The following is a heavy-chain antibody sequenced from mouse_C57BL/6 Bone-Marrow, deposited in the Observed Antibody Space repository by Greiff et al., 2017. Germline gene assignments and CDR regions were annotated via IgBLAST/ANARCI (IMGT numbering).Heavy chain of an antibody. CDR2: IDPSDSET. V-gene: IGHV1-52*01. J-gene: IGHJ3*01. CDR1: GYTFTSYW. Sequence: VQLQQPGAELVRPGSSVKLSCKASGYTFTSYWMHWVKQRPIQGLEWIGNIDPSDSETHYNQKFKDKATLTVDKSSSTAYMQLSSLTSEDSAVYYCARRDSSGYWFAYWGQGPLVTVSA. D-gene: IGHD3-2*02. CDR3: ARRDSSGYWFAY.